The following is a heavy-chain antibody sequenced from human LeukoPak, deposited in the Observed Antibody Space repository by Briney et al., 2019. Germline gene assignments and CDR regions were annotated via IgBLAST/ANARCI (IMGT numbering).Heavy chain of an antibody. D-gene: IGHD5-12*01. V-gene: IGHV4-39*07. CDR3: ARGLRQDYFDY. CDR2: IHYSGST. CDR1: GGSIGSSSHF. Sequence: SETLSLTCTVSGGSIGSSSHFWGWLRQPPGKGLEWIGNIHYSGSTYYNPSLKSRVTISVDTSKNQFSLKLSSVTAADTAVYYCARGLRQDYFDYWGQGTLVTVSS. J-gene: IGHJ4*02.